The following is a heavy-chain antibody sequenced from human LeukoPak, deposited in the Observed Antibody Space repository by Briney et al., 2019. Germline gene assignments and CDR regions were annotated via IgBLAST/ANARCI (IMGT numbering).Heavy chain of an antibody. D-gene: IGHD2-2*01. CDR1: GFTFSSYG. CDR2: IRYDGSNK. V-gene: IGHV3-30*02. Sequence: PGGSLRLSCAASGFTFSSYGMHWVRQAPGKGLEWVAFIRYDGSNKYYADSVKGRFTISRDNSKNTLYLRMNSLRAEDTAVYYCAKAIVVVPAGNMDVWGKGTTVTISS. J-gene: IGHJ6*04. CDR3: AKAIVVVPAGNMDV.